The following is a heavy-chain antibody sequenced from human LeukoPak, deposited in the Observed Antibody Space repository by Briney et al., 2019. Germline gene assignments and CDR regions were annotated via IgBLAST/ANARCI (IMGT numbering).Heavy chain of an antibody. J-gene: IGHJ4*02. CDR3: ARLRVASHSFDS. CDR2: ISSDGSST. V-gene: IGHV3-74*03. Sequence: GGSLRLSCAASGFTFRNHWMHWVRQTPGKGLVWVSRISSDGSSTTYADSVKGRFTISRDNTKNIMFLQMNSLRSDDTALYYCARLRVASHSFDSWGQGTLVSVSS. CDR1: GFTFRNHW.